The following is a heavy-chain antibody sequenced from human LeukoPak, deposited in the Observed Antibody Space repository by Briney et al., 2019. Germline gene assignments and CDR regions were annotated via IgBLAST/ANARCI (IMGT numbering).Heavy chain of an antibody. V-gene: IGHV3-7*04. CDR3: ARGPSDFIH. CDR1: GFTFSIYS. CDR2: IKYDGTEK. Sequence: GGSLRLSCAASGFTFSIYSMTWVRQAPGKGLEWVASIKYDGTEKYYVDSVKGRFTISRDNAKNSLYLQLNSLRVEDAAVYYCARGPSDFIHWGQGTLVTVSS. J-gene: IGHJ4*02. D-gene: IGHD3/OR15-3a*01.